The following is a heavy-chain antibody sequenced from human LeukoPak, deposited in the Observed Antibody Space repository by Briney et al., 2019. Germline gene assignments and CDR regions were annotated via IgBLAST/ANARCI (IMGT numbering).Heavy chain of an antibody. V-gene: IGHV4-59*01. CDR1: GGSISGYF. CDR3: ARTRGYGGNSPRAFDI. J-gene: IGHJ3*02. CDR2: ILYSGST. D-gene: IGHD4-23*01. Sequence: SQTLSLTCTVSGGSISGYFWSWVRQPPGKGVEWIAYILYSGSTNYNPSLKSRVTISVDTSKNQFSLMLTSVTAADTAVYYCARTRGYGGNSPRAFDIWGQGTMVTVSS.